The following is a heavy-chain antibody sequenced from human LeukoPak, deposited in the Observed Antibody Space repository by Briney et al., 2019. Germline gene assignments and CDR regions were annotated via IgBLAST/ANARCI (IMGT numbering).Heavy chain of an antibody. D-gene: IGHD3-22*01. CDR3: ARAESSGLPFFDY. CDR1: GGSISSYY. V-gene: IGHV4-59*01. CDR2: IYYSGST. Sequence: SETLSLTCTVSGGSISSYYWSWIRQPPGKGLEWVGYIYYSGSTNYNPSLKSRVTISVDTSKNQFSLKLSSVTAADTAVYYCARAESSGLPFFDYWGQGTLVTVSS. J-gene: IGHJ4*02.